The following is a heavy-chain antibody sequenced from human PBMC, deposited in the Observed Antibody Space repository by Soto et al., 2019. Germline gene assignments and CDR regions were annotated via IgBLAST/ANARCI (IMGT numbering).Heavy chain of an antibody. CDR2: MNPNSGNT. CDR1: GYTFTSYD. CDR3: AAGIAAASY. J-gene: IGHJ4*02. V-gene: IGHV1-8*01. Sequence: VKVSCKASGYTFTSYDINWVLQATGQGLEWMGWMNPNSGNTGYAQKFQGRVTMTRDTSTSTAYMELSSLRSEDTAVYYCAAGIAAASYWGQGTLVTVSS. D-gene: IGHD6-13*01.